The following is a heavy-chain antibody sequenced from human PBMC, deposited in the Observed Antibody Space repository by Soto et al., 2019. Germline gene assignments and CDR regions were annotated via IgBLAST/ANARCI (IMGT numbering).Heavy chain of an antibody. J-gene: IGHJ5*02. CDR2: INHSGST. CDR3: ACGAPKEQQLVGQQSNWFDP. D-gene: IGHD6-13*01. Sequence: SETLSLTCAVYGGSFSGYYWSWIRQPPGKGLEWIGEINHSGSTNYNPSLKSRVTISVDTSKNQFSLKLSSVTAADTAVYYCACGAPKEQQLVGQQSNWFDPWGQGTLVTVSS. CDR1: GGSFSGYY. V-gene: IGHV4-34*01.